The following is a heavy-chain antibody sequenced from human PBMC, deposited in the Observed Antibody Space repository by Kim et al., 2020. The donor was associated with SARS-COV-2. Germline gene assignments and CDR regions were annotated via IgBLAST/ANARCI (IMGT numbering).Heavy chain of an antibody. CDR1: GGTFSSYA. CDR3: ARERDSGSYLIQRHDAFDI. Sequence: SVKVSCKASGGTFSSYAINWVRQAPGQGLEWMGGIISIFDTTNYAQKFQGRVTITADKSTSTAYMELSSLRSEDTAVYYCARERDSGSYLIQRHDAFDIWGQGTMVTVSS. J-gene: IGHJ3*02. CDR2: IISIFDTT. D-gene: IGHD1-26*01. V-gene: IGHV1-69*06.